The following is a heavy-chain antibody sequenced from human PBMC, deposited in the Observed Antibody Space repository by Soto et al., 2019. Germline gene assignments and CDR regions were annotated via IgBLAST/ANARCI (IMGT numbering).Heavy chain of an antibody. J-gene: IGHJ4*02. CDR2: IFWYDDK. CDR3: APFFWSASSTRSYFDC. CDR1: GFSFSNSAVG. Sequence: QITLKESGPTLVKPTQTLTLTCTFPGFSFSNSAVGVGWIRQPPGKALEWLALIFWYDDKRYSLFLKSRLTTTKDTSTIQEGPTMTNMDPVDTGTYYCAPFFWSASSTRSYFDCWGQANLVNVSP. V-gene: IGHV2-5*01. D-gene: IGHD2-2*01.